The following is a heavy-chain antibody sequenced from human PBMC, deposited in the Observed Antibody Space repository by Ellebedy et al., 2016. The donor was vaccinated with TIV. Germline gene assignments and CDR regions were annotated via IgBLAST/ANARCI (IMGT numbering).Heavy chain of an antibody. J-gene: IGHJ4*02. CDR3: ARSDGSGWYNPH. CDR2: ISSSSSYI. Sequence: GGSLRLSXAASGFTFSSYSMNWVRQAPEKGLEWVSSISSSSSYIYYADSVKGRFTISRDNAKNSLYLQMNSLRAEDTAVYYCARSDGSGWYNPHWGQGTLVTVSS. CDR1: GFTFSSYS. D-gene: IGHD6-19*01. V-gene: IGHV3-21*01.